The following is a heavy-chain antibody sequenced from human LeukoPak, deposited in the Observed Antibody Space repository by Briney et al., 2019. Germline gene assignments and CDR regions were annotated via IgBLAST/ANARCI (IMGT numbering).Heavy chain of an antibody. V-gene: IGHV4-30-4*08. CDR1: GGSISSGDYY. CDR2: IYYSGST. CDR3: ARSIAAAGIYFDY. J-gene: IGHJ4*02. D-gene: IGHD6-13*01. Sequence: SETLSLTCTVSGGSISSGDYYWSWIRQPPGKGLEWIGYIYYSGSTYYNPSLKSRVTISVDTSKNQFSLKLSSVTAADTAVYYCARSIAAAGIYFDYWGQGTLVTVSS.